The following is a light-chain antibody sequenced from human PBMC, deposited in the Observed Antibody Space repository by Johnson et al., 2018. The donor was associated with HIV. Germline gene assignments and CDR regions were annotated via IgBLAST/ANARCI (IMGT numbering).Light chain of an antibody. CDR1: NSNIGNNY. J-gene: IGLJ1*01. CDR2: ENN. V-gene: IGLV1-51*02. Sequence: QSVLTQPPSVSAAPGQKVTISCSGSNSNIGNNYVSWYQQLPGAAPKLLIYENNKRPSGIPDRFSGSKYGTSATLGITGLQTGDEADYYCGTWDSRLSAEVFGTGTKVTVL. CDR3: GTWDSRLSAEV.